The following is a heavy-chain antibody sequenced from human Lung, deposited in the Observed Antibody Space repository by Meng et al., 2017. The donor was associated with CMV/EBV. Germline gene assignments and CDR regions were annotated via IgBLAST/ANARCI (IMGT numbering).Heavy chain of an antibody. D-gene: IGHD3-3*01. CDR2: IRYDGSNK. CDR1: GFTFSSYG. Sequence: PCAASGFTFSSYGMHWVRQAPGKGLEWVAFIRYDGSNKYYADSVKGRFTISRDNSKNTLYLQMNSLRAEDTAVYYCARPVPAYDFWSGYYPYYYYYGMDVWXQGTTVTVSS. J-gene: IGHJ6*02. CDR3: ARPVPAYDFWSGYYPYYYYYGMDV. V-gene: IGHV3-33*01.